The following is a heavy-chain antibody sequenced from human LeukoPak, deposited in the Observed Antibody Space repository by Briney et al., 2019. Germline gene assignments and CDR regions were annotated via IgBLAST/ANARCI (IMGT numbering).Heavy chain of an antibody. CDR2: IYSGGST. V-gene: IGHV3-53*01. D-gene: IGHD1-26*01. J-gene: IGHJ4*02. Sequence: GGSLRLSCAASGFTVSSNYMSWVRQAPGKGLEWVSVIYSGGSTYYADSVKGRFTISRDNSKNTLYLQMNSLRAEDTAVYYCTRDLVGTTAGYWGQGTLVTVSS. CDR1: GFTVSSNY. CDR3: TRDLVGTTAGY.